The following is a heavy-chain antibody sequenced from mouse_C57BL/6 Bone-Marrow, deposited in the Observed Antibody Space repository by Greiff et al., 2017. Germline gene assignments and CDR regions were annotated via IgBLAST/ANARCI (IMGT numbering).Heavy chain of an antibody. D-gene: IGHD3-3*01. Sequence: QVQLKESGPGLVAPSQSLSITCTVSGFSLTSYGVHWVRQPPGKGLEWLGVIWAGGSTNYNSALMSRRSISKDNSKSQVFLKISSLQTDDTAMYYCARAGTEGFDYWGQGTTLTVSS. V-gene: IGHV2-9*02. CDR1: GFSLTSYG. CDR2: IWAGGST. J-gene: IGHJ2*01. CDR3: ARAGTEGFDY.